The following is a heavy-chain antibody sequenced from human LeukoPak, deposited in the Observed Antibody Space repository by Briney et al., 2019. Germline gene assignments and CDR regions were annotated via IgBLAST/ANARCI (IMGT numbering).Heavy chain of an antibody. CDR2: IYYSGST. J-gene: IGHJ6*03. CDR1: GGSISSGGYY. CDR3: ARASGSTRPLYYMDV. V-gene: IGHV4-31*03. D-gene: IGHD2-2*01. Sequence: SETLSLTCTVSGGSISSGGYYWSWLRQHPGKGLEWIGYIYYSGSTYYNPSLKSRVTISVDTSKNQFSLKLSSVTAADTAVYYCARASGSTRPLYYMDVWGKGTTVTVSS.